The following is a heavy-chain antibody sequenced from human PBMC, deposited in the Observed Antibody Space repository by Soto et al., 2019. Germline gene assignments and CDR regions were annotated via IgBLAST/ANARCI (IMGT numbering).Heavy chain of an antibody. CDR1: GGSISSCGYY. Sequence: SETLSLTCTVSGGSISSCGYYWSWIRHHPGKGLDWIGYIYYSGSTYYNPSLKSRVTISVDTSKNQFSLKLSSVTAADTAVYYCARCSAAAGDFDYWGQGTLVTVSS. J-gene: IGHJ4*02. V-gene: IGHV4-31*03. D-gene: IGHD6-13*01. CDR3: ARCSAAAGDFDY. CDR2: IYYSGST.